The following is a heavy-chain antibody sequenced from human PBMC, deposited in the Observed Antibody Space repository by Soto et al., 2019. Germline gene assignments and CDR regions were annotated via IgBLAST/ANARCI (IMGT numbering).Heavy chain of an antibody. D-gene: IGHD1-26*01. J-gene: IGHJ4*02. Sequence: QVHLVDSGGGVVQPGGSLRLTCTASGFTFKDYGMQWVRQVPGKGLEWVATIWFDGNNKYYADSVKGRFTISRDNSKNTQYLQMSSLRVEDTAVYYGARDGVGATKFYGYIDYWSQGALITVSS. CDR2: IWFDGNNK. CDR3: ARDGVGATKFYGYIDY. V-gene: IGHV3-33*01. CDR1: GFTFKDYG.